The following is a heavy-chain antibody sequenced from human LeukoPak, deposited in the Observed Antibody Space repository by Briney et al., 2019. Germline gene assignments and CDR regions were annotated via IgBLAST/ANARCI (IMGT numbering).Heavy chain of an antibody. CDR2: INHSGST. V-gene: IGHV4-34*01. J-gene: IGHJ4*02. D-gene: IGHD6-13*01. CDR1: GGSFSGYY. CDR3: ARIPAAAGTRVDY. Sequence: SETLSLTCAVYGGSFSGYYWSWIRQPPGKGLEWIGEINHSGSTNYSPSLKSRVTISVDTSKNQFSLKLSSVTAADTAVYYCARIPAAAGTRVDYWGQGTLVTVSS.